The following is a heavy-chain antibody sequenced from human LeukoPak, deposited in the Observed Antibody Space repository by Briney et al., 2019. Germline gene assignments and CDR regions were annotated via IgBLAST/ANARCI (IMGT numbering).Heavy chain of an antibody. CDR1: GCTFSRYW. CDR3: ARVWYYGDRPWRYFHY. D-gene: IGHD3-3*01. J-gene: IGHJ4*02. CDR2: INPDGSEK. Sequence: GGSLRLSCAASGCTFSRYWMSGVRQAPGKGLERVGNINPDGSEKQYVDSVKRRFTTSRHNAKNSLYVQMNSLRADDTAVYYCARVWYYGDRPWRYFHYWGQGALVSVSS. V-gene: IGHV3-7*01.